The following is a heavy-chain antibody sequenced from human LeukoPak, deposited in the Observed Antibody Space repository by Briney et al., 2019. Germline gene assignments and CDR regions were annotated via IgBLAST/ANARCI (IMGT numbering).Heavy chain of an antibody. CDR3: AGDKSSGGLLVTDY. D-gene: IGHD3-9*01. CDR1: GYTFTSYG. V-gene: IGHV1-18*01. J-gene: IGHJ4*02. CDR2: INTYNGNT. Sequence: ASVKVSCKASGYTFTSYGISWVRQAPGQGLEWMGWINTYNGNTNYAQKLQGRVTMTTDTSTTTAYMELRSLSSDDTALYYCAGDKSSGGLLVTDYWGQGTLVTVSS.